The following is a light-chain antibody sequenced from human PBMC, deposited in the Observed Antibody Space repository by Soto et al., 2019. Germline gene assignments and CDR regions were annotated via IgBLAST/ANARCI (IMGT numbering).Light chain of an antibody. J-gene: IGLJ1*01. CDR2: RNN. Sequence: QSVLTQPPSASGTPGQRVTISCSGSSSNIGSNYVYWYQQLPGTAPKLLIYRNNQRPSGVPDRFSGSKSGTSASLAISGLRSEDEADYYCAACQDIQSGYVLRTGTKVTDL. CDR3: AACQDIQSGYV. V-gene: IGLV1-47*01. CDR1: SSNIGSNY.